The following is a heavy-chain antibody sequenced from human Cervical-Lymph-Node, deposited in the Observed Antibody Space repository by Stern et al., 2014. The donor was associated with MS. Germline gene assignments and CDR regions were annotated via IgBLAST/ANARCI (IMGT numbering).Heavy chain of an antibody. Sequence: QVQLGQSGAEVKKPGSSVKVSCKASGGTFSSYAISWVRQAPGQGLEWMGEIIPIFGTANYAQKFQGRVTITADKSTSTAYMELSSLRSEDTAVSYCAGRRLGYCSSTSCSGVDYYYGMDVWGQGTTVTVSS. J-gene: IGHJ6*02. CDR2: IIPIFGTA. CDR1: GGTFSSYA. D-gene: IGHD2-2*01. CDR3: AGRRLGYCSSTSCSGVDYYYGMDV. V-gene: IGHV1-69*06.